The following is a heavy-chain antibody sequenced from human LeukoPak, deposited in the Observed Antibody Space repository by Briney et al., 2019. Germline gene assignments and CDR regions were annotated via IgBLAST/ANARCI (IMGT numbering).Heavy chain of an antibody. Sequence: GGSLRLSCAASGFTFSGYRMSWVRQVPGKALEWVANIKQDGSEKYYVDSVKGRFTISRDNAKNSLYLQMNSLRAEDTAVYYCARNLDCSGGSCYPDCGMDVWGQGTTVTVSS. V-gene: IGHV3-7*03. J-gene: IGHJ6*02. CDR1: GFTFSGYR. CDR3: ARNLDCSGGSCYPDCGMDV. CDR2: IKQDGSEK. D-gene: IGHD2-15*01.